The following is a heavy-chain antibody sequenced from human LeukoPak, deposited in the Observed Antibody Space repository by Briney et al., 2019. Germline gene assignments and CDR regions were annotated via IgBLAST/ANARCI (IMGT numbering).Heavy chain of an antibody. V-gene: IGHV3-53*04. CDR1: GFNFGSYA. CDR3: ARALYYFDY. CDR2: INSGDST. Sequence: GGSLRLSCAASGFNFGSYAMSWVRQAPGKGLEWVSLINSGDSTSYADSVKGRFTISRHNSKNTLYLQMNSLRAEDTAVYYCARALYYFDYWGQGTLVTVSS. J-gene: IGHJ4*02.